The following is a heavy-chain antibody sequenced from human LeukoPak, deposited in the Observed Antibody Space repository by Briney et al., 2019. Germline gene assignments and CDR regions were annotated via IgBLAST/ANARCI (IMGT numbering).Heavy chain of an antibody. CDR1: GYTFTSYY. J-gene: IGHJ4*02. Sequence: ASVKVSCKASGYTFTSYYMHWVRQAPGQGLEWMGIINPSGGSTSYAQKFQGRVTMTRDTSTSTVYMELSSPRSEDTAVYYCARPGYSYGGVDYWGQGTLVTVSS. V-gene: IGHV1-46*01. D-gene: IGHD5-18*01. CDR3: ARPGYSYGGVDY. CDR2: INPSGGST.